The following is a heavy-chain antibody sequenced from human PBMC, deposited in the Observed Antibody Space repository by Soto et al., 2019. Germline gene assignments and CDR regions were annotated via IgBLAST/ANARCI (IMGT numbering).Heavy chain of an antibody. CDR3: ARARTQDGSPPPWSDP. V-gene: IGHV1-46*01. CDR1: GYTFTSYY. D-gene: IGHD2-15*01. Sequence: ASVKVSCKASGYTFTSYYMHWVRQAPGQGLEWMGIINPSGGSTIYAQKFQGRVTMTRDTSTSTVYMELSSLRSEDTAVYYCARARTQDGSPPPWSDPWGQGPLVTVSS. CDR2: INPSGGST. J-gene: IGHJ5*02.